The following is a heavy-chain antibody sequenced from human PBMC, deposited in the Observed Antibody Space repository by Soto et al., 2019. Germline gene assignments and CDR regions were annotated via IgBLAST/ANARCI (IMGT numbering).Heavy chain of an antibody. J-gene: IGHJ5*01. Sequence: EVQLLESGGGLVQPGGSLTLSCSGSGIILEDQAMGWVRQAPGKGLDWVASVSGGGGSTYYAASFKGRFTISRDESGRTVFLQMTGLRSEDTAIYYCAKLAPFSAVTPNDWFDSWGRGTRVTVSS. CDR1: GIILEDQA. CDR2: VSGGGGST. V-gene: IGHV3-23*01. D-gene: IGHD2-21*02. CDR3: AKLAPFSAVTPNDWFDS.